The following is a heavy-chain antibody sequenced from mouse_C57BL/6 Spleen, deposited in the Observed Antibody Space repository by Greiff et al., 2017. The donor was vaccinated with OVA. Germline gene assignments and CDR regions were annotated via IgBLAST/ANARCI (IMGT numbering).Heavy chain of an antibody. D-gene: IGHD1-1*01. Sequence: EVQVVESGGGLVKPGGSLKLSCAASGFTFSDYGMHWVRQAPEKGLAWVAYISSGRSTIYYADTVKGRFTISRANAKNTLFLQMTSLRSEDTAMYYCALTTVVGDYYDYWGQGTTLTVPS. J-gene: IGHJ2*01. CDR2: ISSGRSTI. V-gene: IGHV5-17*01. CDR3: ALTTVVGDYYDY. CDR1: GFTFSDYG.